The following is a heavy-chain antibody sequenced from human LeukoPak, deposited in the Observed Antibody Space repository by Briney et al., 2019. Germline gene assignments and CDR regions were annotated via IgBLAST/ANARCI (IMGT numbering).Heavy chain of an antibody. CDR2: IYGGGTT. V-gene: IGHV3-66*01. Sequence: GGSLRLSCVASGFTVSYNYMSWVRQAPGKGLEWVSIIYGGGTTYYADSVKGRFTISRDNSKNTLYLQMNSLRAEDTAVYYCAKGPVSYGYYYYMDVWGKGTTVTISS. CDR1: GFTVSYNY. J-gene: IGHJ6*03. D-gene: IGHD5-18*01. CDR3: AKGPVSYGYYYYMDV.